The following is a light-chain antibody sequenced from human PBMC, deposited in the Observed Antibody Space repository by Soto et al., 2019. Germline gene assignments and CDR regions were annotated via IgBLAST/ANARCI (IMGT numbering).Light chain of an antibody. V-gene: IGLV2-14*01. CDR1: SSDVGGYNH. J-gene: IGLJ3*02. CDR2: EVN. Sequence: QSALTQPASVSGSPGQSITISCTGTSSDVGGYNHVSWYQQYPGKAPKVKIYEVNNRPSGVSDGFSGSKSGNTASLTISGLQPEDEADYYCSSYTSSDTGVFGGGTKVTVL. CDR3: SSYTSSDTGV.